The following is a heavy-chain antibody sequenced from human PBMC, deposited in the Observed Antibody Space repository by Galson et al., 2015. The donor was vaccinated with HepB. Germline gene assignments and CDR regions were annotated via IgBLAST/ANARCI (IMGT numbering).Heavy chain of an antibody. CDR3: ARDPVPYPEMATKAGYGFDP. CDR1: GDSVSSNSAA. D-gene: IGHD5-24*01. V-gene: IGHV6-1*01. CDR2: TYYRSKWYN. Sequence: CAISGDSVSSNSAAWNWIRQSPSRGLEWLGRTYYRSKWYNDYAVSVKSRITINPDTSKNQFSLQLNSVTPEDTAVYYCARDPVPYPEMATKAGYGFDPWGQGTLVTVSS. J-gene: IGHJ5*02.